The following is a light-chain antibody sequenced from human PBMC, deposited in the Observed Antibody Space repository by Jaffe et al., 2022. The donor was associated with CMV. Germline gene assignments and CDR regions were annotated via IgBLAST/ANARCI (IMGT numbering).Light chain of an antibody. V-gene: IGKV1-6*01. CDR3: LQDYTYPLT. Sequence: AIQMTQSPSSLSASVGDRVTITCRASQGIRNDLGWYQQKPGKAPELLIYAASTLESGVPSRFSGSGSGTDFTLTISSLQPEDFATYFCLQDYTYPLTFGGGTKVEIK. J-gene: IGKJ4*01. CDR2: AAS. CDR1: QGIRND.